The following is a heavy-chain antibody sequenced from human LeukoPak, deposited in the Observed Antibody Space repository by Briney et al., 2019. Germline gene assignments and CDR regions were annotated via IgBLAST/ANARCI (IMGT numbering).Heavy chain of an antibody. CDR3: ARRGYYDTSGYLFDY. Sequence: QSGGSLRLSCVASGFIFSRYEMNWVRQAPGKGLEWDSSIDTSGSIVHYADSVKGRFTISRDNARNSLYLQMNSLRAEDTAVYYCARRGYYDTSGYLFDYWGQGTLVTVSS. CDR1: GFIFSRYE. J-gene: IGHJ4*02. V-gene: IGHV3-48*03. CDR2: IDTSGSIV. D-gene: IGHD3-22*01.